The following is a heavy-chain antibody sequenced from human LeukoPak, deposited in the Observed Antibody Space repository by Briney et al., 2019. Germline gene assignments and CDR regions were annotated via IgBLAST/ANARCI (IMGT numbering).Heavy chain of an antibody. V-gene: IGHV6-1*01. CDR1: GDSVSTNSAA. CDR3: ARDYYCSSVSCSFDY. J-gene: IGHJ4*02. CDR2: TYYRSKWYY. Sequence: SQTLPLTCAISGDSVSTNSAAWNWIRQSPSRGFEWLGRTYYRSKWYYDYAVSVNTRITINPDASKNQFSLQLNSVTPEDTAVYYCARDYYCSSVSCSFDYWGQGTLVTVSS. D-gene: IGHD2-2*01.